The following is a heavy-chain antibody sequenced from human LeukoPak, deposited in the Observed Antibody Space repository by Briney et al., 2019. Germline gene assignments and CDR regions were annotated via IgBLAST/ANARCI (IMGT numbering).Heavy chain of an antibody. V-gene: IGHV1-2*02. D-gene: IGHD4-17*01. J-gene: IGHJ5*02. Sequence: ASVKVSCKASGYTFTGYYMHWVRQAPGQGLEWMGWINPNSGGTIYAQKFQGRVTMTRDTSISTAYMELSRLRSDDTAVYYCARGIDYGDYVGWFDPWGQGTLVTVSS. CDR3: ARGIDYGDYVGWFDP. CDR2: INPNSGGT. CDR1: GYTFTGYY.